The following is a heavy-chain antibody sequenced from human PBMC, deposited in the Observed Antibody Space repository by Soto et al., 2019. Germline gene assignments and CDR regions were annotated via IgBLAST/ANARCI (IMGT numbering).Heavy chain of an antibody. V-gene: IGHV4-30-2*01. CDR2: IYHSGNT. CDR1: GGSISSGGYS. CDR3: CRVIDR. Sequence: QLQLQESGSGLVKPSQTLSLTCAVSGGSISSGGYSWSWILQPPGKGMEWIGYIYHSGNTYYKPSLKSRVTISVDRCTTKFSLKLRSVTAADTDVSYCCRVIDRWGQGTLVTVSS. J-gene: IGHJ5*02.